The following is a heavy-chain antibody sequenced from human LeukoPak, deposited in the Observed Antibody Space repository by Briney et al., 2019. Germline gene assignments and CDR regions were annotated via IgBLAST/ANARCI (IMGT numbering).Heavy chain of an antibody. D-gene: IGHD1-1*01. Sequence: WATLSLTWTVSGGSFTSDCRSWIRQPAGKGLEWIGRFYTSGTTNYNPSLKNRVTMSADTSKNQFSLKLRSVTAADTAVYYCARGRHENCDYFDYWGQGTLVTVSS. CDR2: FYTSGTT. V-gene: IGHV4-4*07. CDR3: ARGRHENCDYFDY. CDR1: GGSFTSDC. J-gene: IGHJ4*02.